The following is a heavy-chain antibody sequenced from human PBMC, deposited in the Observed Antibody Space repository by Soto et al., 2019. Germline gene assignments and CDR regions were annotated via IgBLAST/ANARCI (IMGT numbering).Heavy chain of an antibody. Sequence: EVQLVESGGGLVQPGGSLRLSCAASGFTFSSYGMNWVRQAPGKGLEWVSYISSSSSTLYYAYSVKGRFTISRDNTKNSLYLQMNSLRAEDTAVYYCAREGSSGWNGLNWFDPWGQGTLVTVSS. CDR2: ISSSSSTL. V-gene: IGHV3-48*01. D-gene: IGHD6-19*01. CDR1: GFTFSSYG. J-gene: IGHJ5*02. CDR3: AREGSSGWNGLNWFDP.